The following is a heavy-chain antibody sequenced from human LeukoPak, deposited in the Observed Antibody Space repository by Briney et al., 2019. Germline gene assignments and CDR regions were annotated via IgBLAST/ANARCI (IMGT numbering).Heavy chain of an antibody. D-gene: IGHD6-19*01. J-gene: IGHJ6*03. CDR2: ISGSGGST. V-gene: IGHV3-23*01. Sequence: GGSLRLSCAASGFTFSSYGMSWVRQAPGKGLEWVSAISGSGGSTYYADSVKGRFTISRDNSKNTLYLQMNSLRAEDTAVYYCAKYRYNSGWYDYYYYMDVWGKGTTVTISS. CDR1: GFTFSSYG. CDR3: AKYRYNSGWYDYYYYMDV.